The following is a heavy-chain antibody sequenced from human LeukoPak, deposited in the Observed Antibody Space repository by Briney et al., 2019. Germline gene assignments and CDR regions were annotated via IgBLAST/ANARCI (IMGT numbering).Heavy chain of an antibody. Sequence: SETLSLTCTVSGGSISSGGYYWSWIRQHPGKGLEWIGYIYYSGSTYYNPSLKSRVTISVDTSKNHLSLTLSSVTAADTAVYYCARYYTAMEPFDYWGQGTLVTVSS. CDR2: IYYSGST. V-gene: IGHV4-31*03. D-gene: IGHD5-18*01. CDR3: ARYYTAMEPFDY. CDR1: GGSISSGGYY. J-gene: IGHJ4*02.